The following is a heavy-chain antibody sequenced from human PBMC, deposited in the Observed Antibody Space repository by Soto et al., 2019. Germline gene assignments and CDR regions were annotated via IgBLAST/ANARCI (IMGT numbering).Heavy chain of an antibody. CDR1: GGSISSYY. J-gene: IGHJ6*02. Sequence: LSLTCTVSGGSISSYYWSWIRQPPGKGLEWIGYIYYSGSTNYNPSLKSRVTISVDTSKNQFSLKLSSVTAADTAVYYCARGECCSGGSCYLGWGWAYYYYGMDVWGQGITVTVSS. D-gene: IGHD2-15*01. CDR3: ARGECCSGGSCYLGWGWAYYYYGMDV. CDR2: IYYSGST. V-gene: IGHV4-59*01.